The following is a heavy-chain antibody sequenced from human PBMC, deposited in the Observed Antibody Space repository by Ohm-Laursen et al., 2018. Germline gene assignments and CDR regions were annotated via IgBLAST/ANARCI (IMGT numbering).Heavy chain of an antibody. CDR3: AREVGFCSGGSCYSDY. D-gene: IGHD2-15*01. Sequence: SVKVSCKASGYTFTGYYMHWVRQAPGQGLEWMGWINPNTGGTNYAQKFQGRVTMTRDTSISTAYMELSRLTSDDTAVYYCAREVGFCSGGSCYSDYWGQGTLVTVSS. J-gene: IGHJ4*02. V-gene: IGHV1-2*02. CDR2: INPNTGGT. CDR1: GYTFTGYY.